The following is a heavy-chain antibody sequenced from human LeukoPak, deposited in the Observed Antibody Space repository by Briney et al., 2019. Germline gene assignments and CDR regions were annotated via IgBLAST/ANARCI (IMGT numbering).Heavy chain of an antibody. CDR3: ARDHSNWNYAPDF. CDR2: ISASNGNT. V-gene: IGHV1-18*01. CDR1: GYTFTRYG. D-gene: IGHD1-7*01. J-gene: IGHJ4*02. Sequence: ASVKVSCKASGYTFTRYGISWVRQAPGQGLQWLGWISASNGNTNYAQRFRDRVTMSTDTSTGTAYLDVRSLTSDDTAVYYCARDHSNWNYAPDFWGQGTLVIVSS.